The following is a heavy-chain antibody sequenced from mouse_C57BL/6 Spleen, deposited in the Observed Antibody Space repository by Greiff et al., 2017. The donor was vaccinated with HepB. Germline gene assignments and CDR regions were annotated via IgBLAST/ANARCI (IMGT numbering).Heavy chain of an antibody. CDR2: INPNNGGT. CDR3: ARSIYYYGSSDVSGTFDV. CDR1: GYTFTDYY. J-gene: IGHJ1*03. D-gene: IGHD1-1*01. Sequence: VQLQQSGPELVKPGASVKISCKASGYTFTDYYMNWVKQSHGKSLEWIGDINPNNGGTSYNQKFKGKATLTVDKSSSTAYMELRSLTSEDSAVYYCARSIYYYGSSDVSGTFDVWGTGTTVTVSS. V-gene: IGHV1-26*01.